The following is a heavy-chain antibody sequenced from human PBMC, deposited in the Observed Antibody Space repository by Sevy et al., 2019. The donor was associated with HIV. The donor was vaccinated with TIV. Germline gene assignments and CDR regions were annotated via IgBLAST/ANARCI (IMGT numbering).Heavy chain of an antibody. CDR3: ARDPGSCSGGVCSYYFDF. Sequence: SETLSLTCAVSGDSISNNNWWSWVRQPPGKGLEWIGEVYHTGNTNYNPSLKSRVTISLDKSRNQFSLNPSSVTAADTAVYYCARDPGSCSGGVCSYYFDFWGQGTLVTVSS. V-gene: IGHV4-4*02. CDR1: GDSISNNNW. J-gene: IGHJ4*02. CDR2: VYHTGNT. D-gene: IGHD2-8*02.